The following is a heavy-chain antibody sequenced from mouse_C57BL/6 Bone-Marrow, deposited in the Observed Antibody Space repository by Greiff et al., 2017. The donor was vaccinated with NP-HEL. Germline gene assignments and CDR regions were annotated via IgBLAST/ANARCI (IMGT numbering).Heavy chain of an antibody. Sequence: EVQGVESGGDLVKPGGSLKLSCAASGFTFSSYGMSWVRQTPDKRLEWVATISSGGSYTYYPDSVKGRFTISRDNAKNTLYLQMSSLKSEDTAMYYCARHVPTVVPFAYWGQGTLVTVSA. CDR1: GFTFSSYG. V-gene: IGHV5-6*01. J-gene: IGHJ3*01. D-gene: IGHD1-1*01. CDR2: ISSGGSYT. CDR3: ARHVPTVVPFAY.